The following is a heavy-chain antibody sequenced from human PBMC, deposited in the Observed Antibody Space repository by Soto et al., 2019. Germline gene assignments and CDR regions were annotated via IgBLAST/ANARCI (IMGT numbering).Heavy chain of an antibody. V-gene: IGHV4-59*01. CDR2: IYYSGSI. CDR3: ARVWGGAFDS. D-gene: IGHD3-10*01. Sequence: QVQLQESGPGLVKPSETLSLTCTVSGGSISSYYWSWIRQPPGKGLEWIGYIYYSGSINYNPSLKSRVTISVDTSKNQFSLKLSSVTAADTAVYYCARVWGGAFDSWGQGTMVTVSS. CDR1: GGSISSYY. J-gene: IGHJ3*01.